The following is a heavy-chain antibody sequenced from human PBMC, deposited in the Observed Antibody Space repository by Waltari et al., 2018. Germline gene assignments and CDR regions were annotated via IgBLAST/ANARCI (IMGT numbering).Heavy chain of an antibody. D-gene: IGHD3-22*01. J-gene: IGHJ3*02. V-gene: IGHV1-18*01. CDR3: ARGLLGVVVITTEDAFDI. Sequence: QVQLVQSGAEVKKPGASVKVSCKASGYTFTSYGISWVRQAPGQGLEWMGWISAYNGNTNYVQKLQGRVTMTTDTSTSTAYMELRSLRSDDTAVYYCARGLLGVVVITTEDAFDIWGQGTMVTVSS. CDR2: ISAYNGNT. CDR1: GYTFTSYG.